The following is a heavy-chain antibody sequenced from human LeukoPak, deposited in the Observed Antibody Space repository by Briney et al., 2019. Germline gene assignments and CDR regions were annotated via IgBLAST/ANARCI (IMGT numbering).Heavy chain of an antibody. J-gene: IGHJ3*02. Sequence: PSETLSLTCTVSGGSISSYYWSWIRQPPGKGLEWIGYIYYSGSTNYNPSLKSRVTISVDTSKNQFSLKLSSVTAADTAVYYCAREKDYYDSSGYYSGSGDAFDIWGQRTMVTVSS. CDR2: IYYSGST. D-gene: IGHD3-22*01. V-gene: IGHV4-59*01. CDR1: GGSISSYY. CDR3: AREKDYYDSSGYYSGSGDAFDI.